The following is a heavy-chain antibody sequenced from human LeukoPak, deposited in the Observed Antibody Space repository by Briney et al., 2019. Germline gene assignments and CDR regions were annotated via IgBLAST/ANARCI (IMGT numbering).Heavy chain of an antibody. CDR2: IYSGGST. Sequence: GGSLRLSCAASGFTVSSNYMSWVRQAPGKGLEWVSVIYSGGSTYYADSVKGRFTISRDNSKNTLYLQMNSLRAEDTAVYYCARDLSPITIFGVPLGYWGQGTLVTVSS. D-gene: IGHD3-3*01. CDR3: ARDLSPITIFGVPLGY. CDR1: GFTVSSNY. V-gene: IGHV3-53*01. J-gene: IGHJ4*02.